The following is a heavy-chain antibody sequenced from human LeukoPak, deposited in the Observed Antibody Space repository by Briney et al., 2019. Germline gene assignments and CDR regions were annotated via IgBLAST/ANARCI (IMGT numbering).Heavy chain of an antibody. CDR2: ISGSGGST. D-gene: IGHD3-22*01. J-gene: IGHJ4*02. V-gene: IGHV3-23*01. CDR3: AKSAYYYDSSGYYSIDY. CDR1: GFTFSSYA. Sequence: GGSLRLSCAASGFTFSSYAMSWVRQAPGKGLGWVSAISGSGGSTYYADSVKGRFTISRDNSKNTLYLQMNSLRAEDTAVYYCAKSAYYYDSSGYYSIDYWGQGTLVTVSS.